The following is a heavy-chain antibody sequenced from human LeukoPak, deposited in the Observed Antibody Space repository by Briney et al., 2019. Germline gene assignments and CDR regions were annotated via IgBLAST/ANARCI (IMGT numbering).Heavy chain of an antibody. Sequence: GESLKISCKGSGYSFTSYWIGWVRQMPGKGLEWMGIIYPGDSDTRYSPSFQGQVTISADKSISTAYLQWSSLKASDTAVYYCARQLDTMVRGVIITGAFDYWGQGTLVTVSS. D-gene: IGHD3-10*01. V-gene: IGHV5-51*01. CDR1: GYSFTSYW. CDR2: IYPGDSDT. CDR3: ARQLDTMVRGVIITGAFDY. J-gene: IGHJ4*02.